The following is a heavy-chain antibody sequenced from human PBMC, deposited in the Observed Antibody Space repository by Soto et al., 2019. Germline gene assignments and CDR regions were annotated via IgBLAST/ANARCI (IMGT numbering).Heavy chain of an antibody. CDR3: ARHYYDSSGYFFDY. CDR2: IIPIFGTA. CDR1: GGTFSSYA. Sequence: SSVKVSSKASGGTFSSYAISWVRQAPGQALEWMGGIIPIFGTANYAQKFQGRVTMTADESTSTAYMELSSLRSEDTAVYYCARHYYDSSGYFFDYWGQGTLVTVSS. D-gene: IGHD3-22*01. J-gene: IGHJ4*02. V-gene: IGHV1-69*13.